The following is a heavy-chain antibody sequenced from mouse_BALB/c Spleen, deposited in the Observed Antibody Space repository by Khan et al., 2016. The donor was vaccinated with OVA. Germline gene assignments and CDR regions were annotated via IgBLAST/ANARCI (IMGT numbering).Heavy chain of an antibody. D-gene: IGHD1-1*01. CDR1: GYSITSNYA. J-gene: IGHJ4*01. Sequence: EVQLQESGPGLVKPSQSLSLTCTVNGYSITSNYAWNWIRKFPGNKLEWMGYISYSGSTNYNPSLKSRLSINRDTSQNQFFLLLHSVTTEDSATYYCARGNYYGYAWDYWGQGTSVTVSS. CDR3: ARGNYYGYAWDY. V-gene: IGHV3-2*02. CDR2: ISYSGST.